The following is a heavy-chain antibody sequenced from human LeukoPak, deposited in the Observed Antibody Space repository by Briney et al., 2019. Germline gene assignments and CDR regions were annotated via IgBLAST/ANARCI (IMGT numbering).Heavy chain of an antibody. CDR3: ARVQLGGGWFDP. Sequence: PGGSLRLSCAASGFTFDGYGMSWVRQAPGKGLEWVSGINWNGGSTGYADSVKGRFTISRVNAKNSPFLQMNSLRAEDTALYYCARVQLGGGWFDPWGQGTLVTVSS. CDR1: GFTFDGYG. V-gene: IGHV3-20*04. D-gene: IGHD2-2*01. CDR2: INWNGGST. J-gene: IGHJ5*02.